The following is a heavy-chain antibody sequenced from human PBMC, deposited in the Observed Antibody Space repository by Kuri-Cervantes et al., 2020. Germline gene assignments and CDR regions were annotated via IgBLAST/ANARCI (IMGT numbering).Heavy chain of an antibody. CDR3: ARGSRPGLGFYYGMDV. V-gene: IGHV4-34*01. D-gene: IGHD6-13*01. Sequence: SETLSLTCAVYGGSFSGYYWSWIRQPPGKGLEWIGEINHSGSTNYNPSLKSRVTISVDTSKNQFSLKLSSVTAADTAVYYCARGSRPGLGFYYGMDVWGQGTTVTVSS. CDR1: GGSFSGYY. J-gene: IGHJ6*02. CDR2: INHSGST.